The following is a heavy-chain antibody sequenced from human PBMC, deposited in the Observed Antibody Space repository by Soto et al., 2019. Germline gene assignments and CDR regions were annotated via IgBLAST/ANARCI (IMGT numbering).Heavy chain of an antibody. CDR3: ARDHYDFWSGYYTLGYMDV. V-gene: IGHV3-33*01. Sequence: QVQLVESGGGVVQPGRSLRLSCAASGFTFSSYGMHWVRQAPGKGLECVAVIWYDGSNKYYADSVKGRFTISRDNSKNTLYLQMNSLRAEDTAVYYCARDHYDFWSGYYTLGYMDVWGKGTTVTVSS. J-gene: IGHJ6*03. D-gene: IGHD3-3*01. CDR2: IWYDGSNK. CDR1: GFTFSSYG.